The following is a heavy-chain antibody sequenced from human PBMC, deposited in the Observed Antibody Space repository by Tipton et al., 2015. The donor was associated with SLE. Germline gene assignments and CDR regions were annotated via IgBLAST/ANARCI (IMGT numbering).Heavy chain of an antibody. CDR1: GGSISFDY. V-gene: IGHV4-59*01. CDR3: ARDISAPGDFLYFDY. CDR2: MFYSGSV. J-gene: IGHJ4*02. Sequence: TLSLTCTVSGGSISFDYWIWIRQSAGRGLELIGNMFYSGSVTYNPSLKSRVTMSVDMSKNQFSLRLTSVTAADTAVYFCARDISAPGDFLYFDYWGQGTRVTVSS. D-gene: IGHD7-27*01.